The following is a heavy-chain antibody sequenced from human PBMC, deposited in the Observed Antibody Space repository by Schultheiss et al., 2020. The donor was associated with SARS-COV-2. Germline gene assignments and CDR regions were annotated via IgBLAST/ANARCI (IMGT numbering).Heavy chain of an antibody. J-gene: IGHJ4*02. Sequence: GGSLRLSCAASGFTFDDYAMHWVRQAPGKGLEWVSGISWNSVSIGYADSVKGRFTISRDNAKNSLYLQMNSLRDEDTAVYYCARDGGSYSNLPKGFDYWGQGTLVTVSS. CDR1: GFTFDDYA. V-gene: IGHV3-9*01. CDR2: ISWNSVSI. CDR3: ARDGGSYSNLPKGFDY. D-gene: IGHD4-11*01.